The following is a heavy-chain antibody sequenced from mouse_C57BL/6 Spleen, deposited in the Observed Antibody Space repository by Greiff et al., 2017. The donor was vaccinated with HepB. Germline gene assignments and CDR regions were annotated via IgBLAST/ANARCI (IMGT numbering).Heavy chain of an antibody. V-gene: IGHV1-54*01. J-gene: IGHJ1*03. CDR2: INPGSGGT. CDR1: GYAFTNYL. CDR3: ARRTMVTTWYFDV. D-gene: IGHD2-2*01. Sequence: QVQLQQSGAELVRPGTSVKVSCKASGYAFTNYLIEWVKQRPGQGLEWIGMINPGSGGTNYNEKFKGKATLTADKSSSTAYMQLSSLTSEDSAVYFCARRTMVTTWYFDVWGTGTTVTVSS.